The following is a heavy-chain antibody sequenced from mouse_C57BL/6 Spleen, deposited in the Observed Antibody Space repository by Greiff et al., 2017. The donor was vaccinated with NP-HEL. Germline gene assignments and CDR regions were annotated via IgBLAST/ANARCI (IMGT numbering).Heavy chain of an antibody. J-gene: IGHJ1*03. CDR1: GFTFSDYG. CDR2: ISSGSSTI. D-gene: IGHD1-1*01. CDR3: ARHYGSSNWYFDV. V-gene: IGHV5-17*01. Sequence: DVKLVESGGGLVKPGGSLKLSCAASGFTFSDYGMHWVRQAPEKGLEWVAYISSGSSTIYYADTVKGRFTISRDNAKNTLFLQMTSLRSEDTAMYYCARHYGSSNWYFDVWGTGTTVTVSS.